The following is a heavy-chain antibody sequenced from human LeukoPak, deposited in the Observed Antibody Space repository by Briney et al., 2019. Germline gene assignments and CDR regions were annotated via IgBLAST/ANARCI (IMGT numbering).Heavy chain of an antibody. Sequence: PSETLSPTCAVYGGSFSGYYWSWIRQPPGKGLEWIGEINHSGSTNYNPSLKSRVTISVDTSKNQFSLKLSSVTAADTAVYYCASPGSGRHAFDIWGQGTMVTVSS. V-gene: IGHV4-34*01. CDR3: ASPGSGRHAFDI. CDR2: INHSGST. CDR1: GGSFSGYY. J-gene: IGHJ3*02. D-gene: IGHD3-10*01.